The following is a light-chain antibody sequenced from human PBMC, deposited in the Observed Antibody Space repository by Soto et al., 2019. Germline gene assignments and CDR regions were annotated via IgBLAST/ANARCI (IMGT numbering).Light chain of an antibody. J-gene: IGKJ5*01. CDR3: QQRSNWIT. CDR1: QSVSSF. Sequence: IVLTQSPGTLSLSPWERATLSFRASQSVSSFLAWYQQKPGQAPRLLIYDASTRASGIPARFSGSGSGTDFTLSINSLEPEDFAIYYCQQRSNWITFGQGTRLEIK. CDR2: DAS. V-gene: IGKV3-11*01.